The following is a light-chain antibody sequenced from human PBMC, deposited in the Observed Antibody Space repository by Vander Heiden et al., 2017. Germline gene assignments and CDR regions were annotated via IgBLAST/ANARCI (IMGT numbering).Light chain of an antibody. CDR2: DVS. Sequence: EIVMTQSPAILSVTPGESATLSCRASQRISANLAWYQQKPGQAPRLLIHDVSTRATGTPARFSGSGSGSGFTLTISSLQSEDFALYYCQQYNSWPYTFGQGTRLEIK. CDR1: QRISAN. V-gene: IGKV3-15*01. J-gene: IGKJ2*01. CDR3: QQYNSWPYT.